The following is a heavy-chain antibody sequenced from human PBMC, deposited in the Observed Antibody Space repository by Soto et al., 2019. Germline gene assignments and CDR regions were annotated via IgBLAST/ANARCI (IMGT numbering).Heavy chain of an antibody. CDR1: GYTFTSYY. CDR3: ARSRLMVYDAFDI. V-gene: IGHV1-46*01. J-gene: IGHJ3*02. D-gene: IGHD2-8*01. Sequence: QVQLVQSGAEVKKPGASVKLSCKASGYTFTSYYMHWVRQAPGQGLEWMGVINPSGGSTSYAQKCQGRVTMTRDTSTSTVYMELSSLRSEDTAVYYCARSRLMVYDAFDIWGHGTMVTVSS. CDR2: INPSGGST.